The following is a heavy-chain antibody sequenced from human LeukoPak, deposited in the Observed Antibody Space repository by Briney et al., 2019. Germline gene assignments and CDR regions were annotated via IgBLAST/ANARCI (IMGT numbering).Heavy chain of an antibody. D-gene: IGHD4-17*01. CDR2: IIPIFGIT. CDR3: AQGPHDYGDFVFF. J-gene: IGHJ4*02. Sequence: SVKVSCKASGDTFDRFAITWVRLAPGQGLDWMGRIIPIFGITHYAPHFQGRLTMTADTSTKTAYMELSSLRSDDTAVYYCAQGPHDYGDFVFFWGQGTLVTVSS. CDR1: GDTFDRFA. V-gene: IGHV1-69*04.